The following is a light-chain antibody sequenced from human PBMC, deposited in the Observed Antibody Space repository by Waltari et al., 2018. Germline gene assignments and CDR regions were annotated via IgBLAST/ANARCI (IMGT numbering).Light chain of an antibody. CDR1: QSVSSSY. J-gene: IGKJ4*01. Sequence: EIVLTQSPGTLSLSPGERATLSCRASQSVSSSYLAWYQQKPGQAPRLLIYGASSRAAGSPDRFSGRGSGTDFTLTINRLEPEDFAVYYCQQYGTSPPLTFGGGTKVEIK. CDR3: QQYGTSPPLT. CDR2: GAS. V-gene: IGKV3-20*01.